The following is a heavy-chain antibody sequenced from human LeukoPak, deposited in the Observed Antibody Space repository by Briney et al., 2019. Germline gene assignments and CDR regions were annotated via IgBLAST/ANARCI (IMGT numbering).Heavy chain of an antibody. V-gene: IGHV1-8*01. CDR3: ATPREGSGWYRAFDI. Sequence: RASVKVSCKASGYTFTSYDINWVRQATGQGLEWMGWMNPNSGNTGYAQKFQGRVTMTRNTSISTAYMELSSLRTEDTAVYYCATPREGSGWYRAFDIWGQGTMVTVSS. CDR2: MNPNSGNT. CDR1: GYTFTSYD. D-gene: IGHD6-19*01. J-gene: IGHJ3*02.